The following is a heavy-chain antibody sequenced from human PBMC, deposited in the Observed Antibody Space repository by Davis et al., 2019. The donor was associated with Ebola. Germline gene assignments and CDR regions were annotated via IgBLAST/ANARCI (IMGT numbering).Heavy chain of an antibody. CDR1: GFTFSGPA. CDR3: TRPRGAGNWFDP. D-gene: IGHD3-10*01. CDR2: IRSKANSYAT. V-gene: IGHV3-73*01. Sequence: PGGSLRLSCAASGFTFSGPAMHWVRQASGKGLEWVGRIRSKANSYATAYAASVKGRFTISRDDSKNTAYLQMNSLKTEDTAVYYCTRPRGAGNWFDPWGQGTLVTVSS. J-gene: IGHJ5*02.